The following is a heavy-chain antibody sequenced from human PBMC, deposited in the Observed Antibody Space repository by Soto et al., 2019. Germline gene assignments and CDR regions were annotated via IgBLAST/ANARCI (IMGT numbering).Heavy chain of an antibody. Sequence: GGSLRLSCVASGFTFEDQAMHWVRQAPGKGLEWVSGISWKGERAGYADSVKGRFTISRDNAKKSLVLQMNSLRVEDTAFYFCVRDKYYDFWSGPGGHFDLWGPGTLVTVSS. V-gene: IGHV3-9*01. CDR3: VRDKYYDFWSGPGGHFDL. J-gene: IGHJ3*01. CDR1: GFTFEDQA. D-gene: IGHD3-3*01. CDR2: ISWKGERA.